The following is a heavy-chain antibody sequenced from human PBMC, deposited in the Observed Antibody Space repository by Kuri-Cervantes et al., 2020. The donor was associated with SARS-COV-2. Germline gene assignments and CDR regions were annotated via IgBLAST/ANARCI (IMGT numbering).Heavy chain of an antibody. J-gene: IGHJ6*02. CDR1: GGSISSHY. V-gene: IGHV4-59*11. CDR3: AGSSGWYTYYYYGMDV. Sequence: SETLSLTCTVSGGSISSHYWSWIRQPPGKGLEWIGYIYYSGSTNYNPSLKSRVTISVDTSKNQFSLKLSSVTAADTAVYYCAGSSGWYTYYYYGMDVWGQGTTVTVSS. D-gene: IGHD6-19*01. CDR2: IYYSGST.